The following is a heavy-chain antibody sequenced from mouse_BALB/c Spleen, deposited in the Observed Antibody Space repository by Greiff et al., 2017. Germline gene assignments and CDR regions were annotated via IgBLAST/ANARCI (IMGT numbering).Heavy chain of an antibody. CDR2: IWTGGGT. Sequence: VNVVESGPGLVAPSQSLSITCTVSGFSLTSYDISWIRQPPGKGLEWLGVIWTGGGTNYNSAFMSRLSISKDNSKSQVFLKMNSLQTDDTAIYYCVRDHYYGSSLAWFAYWGQGTLVTVSA. V-gene: IGHV2-9-2*01. CDR3: VRDHYYGSSLAWFAY. D-gene: IGHD1-1*01. CDR1: GFSLTSYD. J-gene: IGHJ3*01.